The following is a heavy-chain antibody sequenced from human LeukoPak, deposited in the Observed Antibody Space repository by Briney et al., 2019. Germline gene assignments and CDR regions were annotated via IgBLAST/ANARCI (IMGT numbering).Heavy chain of an antibody. Sequence: PGRSLRLSCAASGFTFSSYDMHWVRQAPGKGLEWVAVISYDGSNKYYADSVKGRFTISRDNSKNTLYLQMNSLRAEDTAVYYCAGTTVSWFDPWGQGTLVTVSS. CDR2: ISYDGSNK. CDR3: AGTTVSWFDP. J-gene: IGHJ5*02. V-gene: IGHV3-30*03. D-gene: IGHD4-17*01. CDR1: GFTFSSYD.